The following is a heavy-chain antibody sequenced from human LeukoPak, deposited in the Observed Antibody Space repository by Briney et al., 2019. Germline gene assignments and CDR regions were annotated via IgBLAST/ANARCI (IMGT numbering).Heavy chain of an antibody. J-gene: IGHJ6*03. Sequence: SETLSLTCVVYGGSFSGYYWSWIRQPPGKGLEWSGEINHSGSTNYNPSLKSRVTISVYTSKNQFSLKLSSVTAADTAVYYCARGDGGYSGYDSYYYYMDVWGKGTTVTVSS. CDR3: ARGDGGYSGYDSYYYYMDV. CDR1: GGSFSGYY. V-gene: IGHV4-34*01. D-gene: IGHD5-12*01. CDR2: INHSGST.